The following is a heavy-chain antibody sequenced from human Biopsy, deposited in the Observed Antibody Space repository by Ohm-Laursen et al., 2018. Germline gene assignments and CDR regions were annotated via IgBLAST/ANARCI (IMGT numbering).Heavy chain of an antibody. CDR2: IYDSRST. CDR1: GDSICGGNFF. D-gene: IGHD6-19*01. CDR3: ARGMRSSGWPYFDA. Sequence: SLTLSLTCAVFGDSICGGNFFCTSPRQPPERGLEIIGNIYDSRSTANYNPPLESPVAMSVDMPKTQFYLKLSSATAADTAIYYGARGMRSSGWPYFDAWGQGTLVTVSS. V-gene: IGHV4-61*01. J-gene: IGHJ4*02.